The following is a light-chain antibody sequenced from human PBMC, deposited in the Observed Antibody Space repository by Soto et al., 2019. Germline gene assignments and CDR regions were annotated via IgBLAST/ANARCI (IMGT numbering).Light chain of an antibody. V-gene: IGLV1-44*01. J-gene: IGLJ2*01. Sequence: QSVLTQPPSASGTPGQRVTISCSGSNSNIESNTVNWYQQLPGTAPKLLIYSNNQRPSGVPDRFSGSKSGTSASLAISGLQSEDGADYYWAAWDDSLNGHVVFGGGPKLTVL. CDR3: AAWDDSLNGHVV. CDR2: SNN. CDR1: NSNIESNT.